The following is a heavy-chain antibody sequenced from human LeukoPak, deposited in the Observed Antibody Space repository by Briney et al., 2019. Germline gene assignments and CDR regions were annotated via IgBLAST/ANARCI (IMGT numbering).Heavy chain of an antibody. CDR2: ITGGGGST. J-gene: IGHJ4*02. CDR3: AKEQGYCSTTRCYNGLDY. Sequence: GGSLRLSCAASGFTFSNYTTSWVRQAPGKGLEWVSVITGGGGSTYYADSVKGRFTISRDDSKNTLYLQMNSLRVGDTAVYYCAKEQGYCSTTRCYNGLDYWGQGTLVTVSS. V-gene: IGHV3-23*01. CDR1: GFTFSNYT. D-gene: IGHD2-2*02.